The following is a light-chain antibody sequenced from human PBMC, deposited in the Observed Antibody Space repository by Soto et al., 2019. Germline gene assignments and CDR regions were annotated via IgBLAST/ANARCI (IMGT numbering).Light chain of an antibody. CDR2: KAS. CDR1: QSIGSW. Sequence: DIHMTQSPSAMSASLGDRVTITCRASQSIGSWLAWYQQKPGKAPNLLIYKASSLESGVPSRFSGSGSGTEFTVTISSLQPEDFATYYCQQFNSYPWTFGQGTKVDIK. V-gene: IGKV1-5*03. CDR3: QQFNSYPWT. J-gene: IGKJ1*01.